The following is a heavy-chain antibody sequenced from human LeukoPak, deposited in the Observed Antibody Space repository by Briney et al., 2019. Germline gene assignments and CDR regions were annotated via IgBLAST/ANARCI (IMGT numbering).Heavy chain of an antibody. CDR2: IISIFGTT. J-gene: IGHJ5*02. D-gene: IGHD2-15*01. CDR1: RATFSNYA. V-gene: IGHV1-69*13. CDR3: ARVGGGPNWFDP. Sequence: HGASVKVSCKASRATFSNYAISWVRQAPGQGLEWMGGIISIFGTTNYAQKFQGRVTISADESTSTAYMELSSLRSDDTAVYYCARVGGGPNWFDPWGQGTLVTVSS.